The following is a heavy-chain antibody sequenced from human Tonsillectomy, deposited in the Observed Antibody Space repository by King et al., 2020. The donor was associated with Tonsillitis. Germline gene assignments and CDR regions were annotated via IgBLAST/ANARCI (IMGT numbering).Heavy chain of an antibody. V-gene: IGHV4-59*08. CDR2: IYYSGST. D-gene: IGHD2-21*02. J-gene: IGHJ2*01. CDR1: GGSISSYY. Sequence: VQLQESGPGLVKPSETLSLTCTVSGGSISSYYWSWIRQPPGKGLEWIGYIYYSGSTNYNPSLKSRVTISVDTSKNQLSLKLSSVTAADTAVYYCARMSACCGGDCYANPYWYFDLWGRGTLVTVSS. CDR3: ARMSACCGGDCYANPYWYFDL.